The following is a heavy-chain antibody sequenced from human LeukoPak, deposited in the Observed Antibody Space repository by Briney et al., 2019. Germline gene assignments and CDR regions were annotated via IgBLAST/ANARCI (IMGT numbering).Heavy chain of an antibody. J-gene: IGHJ4*02. CDR3: ARAVGAIPFDY. CDR1: GGSIRSSYYY. Sequence: SETLPLTCTVSGGSIRSSYYYWGWIRQPPGKGLEWIGSIYDSGSTYYNPSLKSRVTISVDTSKNQFSLKLSSVTAADTAVYYCARAVGAIPFDYWGQGTLVTVSS. V-gene: IGHV4-39*07. CDR2: IYDSGST. D-gene: IGHD1-26*01.